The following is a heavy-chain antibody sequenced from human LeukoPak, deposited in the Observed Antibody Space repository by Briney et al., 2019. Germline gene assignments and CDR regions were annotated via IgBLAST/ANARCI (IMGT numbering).Heavy chain of an antibody. CDR1: GFTFSSYW. V-gene: IGHV3-21*01. D-gene: IGHD1-26*01. J-gene: IGHJ5*02. Sequence: PGGSLRLSCVASGFTFSSYWLAWVRQAPGKGLEWVSTISNHDLDIYYADSMKGRITISRDNAENTVYLEMSSLRVEDTALYYCTKDSIIVNSWGFDLWGQGTLVTVSS. CDR2: ISNHDLDI. CDR3: TKDSIIVNSWGFDL.